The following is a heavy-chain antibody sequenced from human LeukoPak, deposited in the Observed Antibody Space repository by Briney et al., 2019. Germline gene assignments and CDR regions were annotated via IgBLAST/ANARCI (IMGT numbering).Heavy chain of an antibody. CDR3: AREFSGTSIAARVFDS. D-gene: IGHD6-6*01. V-gene: IGHV4-4*07. Sequence: PSETLSLTCTLSGGSISSYYWTYIRQPAGKGLGWIGRIHTSGSTNYNPSLKSRVTMSADTSKNQFSLNLSSVTAADTAMYYCAREFSGTSIAARVFDSWGQGTLVTVSS. J-gene: IGHJ4*02. CDR1: GGSISSYY. CDR2: IHTSGST.